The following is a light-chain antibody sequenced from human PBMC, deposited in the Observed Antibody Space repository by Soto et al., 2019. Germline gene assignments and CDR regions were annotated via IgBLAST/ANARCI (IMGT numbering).Light chain of an antibody. CDR1: QSVSSSY. Sequence: VLSKSPGTVSLTTGERATLSCRARQSVSSSYLAWYQQKPGQAPRLLIYGASSRATGIPDRFSGSGSGTDFTLTISRLEPEDFAVYYCKQYGSSPPLTFGGGSKV. V-gene: IGKV3-20*01. CDR2: GAS. J-gene: IGKJ4*01. CDR3: KQYGSSPPLT.